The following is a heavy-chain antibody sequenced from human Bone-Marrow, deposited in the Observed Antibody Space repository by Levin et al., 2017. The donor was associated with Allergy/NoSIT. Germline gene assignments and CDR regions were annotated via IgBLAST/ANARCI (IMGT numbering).Heavy chain of an antibody. CDR1: GFTFDDYA. V-gene: IGHV3-9*01. CDR3: AKAPDYCSSTSCSHYFDY. Sequence: SLKISCAASGFTFDDYAMHWVRQAPGKGLEWVSGISWNSGSIGYADSVKGRFTISRDNAKNSLYLQMNSLRAEDTALYYCAKAPDYCSSTSCSHYFDYWGQGTLVTVSS. CDR2: ISWNSGSI. J-gene: IGHJ4*02. D-gene: IGHD2-2*01.